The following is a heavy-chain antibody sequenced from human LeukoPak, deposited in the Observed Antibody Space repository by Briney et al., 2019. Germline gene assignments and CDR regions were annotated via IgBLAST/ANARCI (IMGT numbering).Heavy chain of an antibody. J-gene: IGHJ2*01. CDR3: ARRGQMATAL. V-gene: IGHV4-34*01. CDR2: INHSGST. CDR1: GGSFSGYY. D-gene: IGHD5-24*01. Sequence: SETLSLTCAVYGGSFSGYYWSWIRQPPGKRLEWIGEINHSGSTNYNPSLKSRVTISVDTSKKQFSLKLSSVTAADTAVYYCARRGQMATALWGRGTLVTVSS.